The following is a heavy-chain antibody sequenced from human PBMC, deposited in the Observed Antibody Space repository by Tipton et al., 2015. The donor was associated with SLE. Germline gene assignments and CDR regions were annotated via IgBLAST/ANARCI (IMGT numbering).Heavy chain of an antibody. V-gene: IGHV4-59*12. CDR2: IYYSGST. D-gene: IGHD4-23*01. Sequence: LRLSCTVSGGSISSYYWSWIRQPPGKGLEWIGYIYYSGSTNYNPSLKSRVTISVDKSKNQFSLKLSSVTAADTAVYYCASLDLRWYFDYWGQGTLVTVSS. CDR3: ASLDLRWYFDY. CDR1: GGSISSYY. J-gene: IGHJ4*02.